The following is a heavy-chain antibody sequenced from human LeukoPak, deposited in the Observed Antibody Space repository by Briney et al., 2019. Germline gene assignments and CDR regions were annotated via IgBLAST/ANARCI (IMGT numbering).Heavy chain of an antibody. CDR1: GGSISSSSYY. J-gene: IGHJ4*02. CDR2: IYYSGST. V-gene: IGHV4-39*01. CDR3: ARHNYYYDSSGYSPSFDY. D-gene: IGHD3-22*01. Sequence: SETLSLICTVSGGSISSSSYYRGWIRQPPGKGLEWIGSIYYSGSTYYNPSLKSRVTISVDTSKNQFSLKLSSVTAADTAVYYCARHNYYYDSSGYSPSFDYWGQGTLVTVSS.